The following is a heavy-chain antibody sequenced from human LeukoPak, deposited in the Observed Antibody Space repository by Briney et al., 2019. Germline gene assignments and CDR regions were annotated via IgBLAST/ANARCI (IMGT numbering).Heavy chain of an antibody. J-gene: IGHJ4*02. D-gene: IGHD2-15*01. V-gene: IGHV1-69*04. CDR2: IIPILGIA. CDR1: GGTFSSYA. Sequence: SVKVSCKASGGTFSSYAISWVRQAPGQGLEWMGRIIPILGIANYAQKFQGRVTITADKSTSTAYMELSSLRSEDTAVYYCARPSHCSGGSCYFDYWGQGTLVTVSS. CDR3: ARPSHCSGGSCYFDY.